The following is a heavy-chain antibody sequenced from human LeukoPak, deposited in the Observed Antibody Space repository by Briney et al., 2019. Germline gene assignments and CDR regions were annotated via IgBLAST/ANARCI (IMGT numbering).Heavy chain of an antibody. CDR2: IYYSGNT. V-gene: IGHV4-31*03. Sequence: PSQTLSLTCTVSGGSISSGGHYWSWIRQHPGKGLEWIGNIYYSGNTYYNPSLKSRATISVDTSKNQFSLKLSSVTAADTAVYYCARADYLDSSGYFGKFEYWGQGPLVTVSS. CDR3: ARADYLDSSGYFGKFEY. J-gene: IGHJ4*02. D-gene: IGHD3-22*01. CDR1: GGSISSGGHY.